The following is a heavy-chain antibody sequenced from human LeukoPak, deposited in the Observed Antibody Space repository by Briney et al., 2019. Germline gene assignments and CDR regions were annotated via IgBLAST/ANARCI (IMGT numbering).Heavy chain of an antibody. Sequence: GASVNVSFKGSGYTFTNFGISSVRQAPGQGLAWMGWISGYNGVTKYAQKFQGRVTMTTDTSTSTAHMELRTQSSDDTAVYYCARDQAVGSTAGTFDYWGQGTLVTVSS. CDR1: GYTFTNFG. CDR3: ARDQAVGSTAGTFDY. V-gene: IGHV1-18*01. J-gene: IGHJ4*02. CDR2: ISGYNGVT. D-gene: IGHD1-26*01.